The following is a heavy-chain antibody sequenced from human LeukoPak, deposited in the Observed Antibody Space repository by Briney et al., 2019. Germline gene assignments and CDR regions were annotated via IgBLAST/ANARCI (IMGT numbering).Heavy chain of an antibody. Sequence: PGGSLRLSCAASGFTFSTYAMTWVRQAPGKGLEWASSISGDGGYTYYADFVKGRFTISRDNSNNTLYLPMNSLRAEDTAVYYCAKGLDGSGSYSPLDYWGQGTLVTVSS. CDR1: GFTFSTYA. CDR2: ISGDGGYT. CDR3: AKGLDGSGSYSPLDY. J-gene: IGHJ4*02. D-gene: IGHD3-10*01. V-gene: IGHV3-23*01.